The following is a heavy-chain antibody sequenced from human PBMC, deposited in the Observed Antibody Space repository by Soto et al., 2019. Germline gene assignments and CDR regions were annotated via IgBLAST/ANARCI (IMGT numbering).Heavy chain of an antibody. D-gene: IGHD4-17*01. CDR1: GYTFTSYG. V-gene: IGHV1-18*01. J-gene: IGHJ5*02. Sequence: GASVKVSCKASGYTFTSYGMRWVRQAPGRGLEWMGWISAYNGNTNYAQKLQGRVTMTTDTSTSTAYMELRSLRSDDTAVYYCARDRKNDYGGNSVFWFDPWGQGTLVTVSS. CDR3: ARDRKNDYGGNSVFWFDP. CDR2: ISAYNGNT.